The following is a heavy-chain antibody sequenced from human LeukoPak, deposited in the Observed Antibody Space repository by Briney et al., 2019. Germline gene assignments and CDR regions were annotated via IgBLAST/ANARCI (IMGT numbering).Heavy chain of an antibody. Sequence: PSETLSLTCTVSGGSISSSSYYWGWIRQPPGKGLEWIGSIYYSGSTYYNPSLKSRVTISVDTSKNQFSLKLSSVTAADTAVYYCARQGGYSYGYSSSPFDYWGQGTLVTVSS. J-gene: IGHJ4*02. V-gene: IGHV4-39*01. CDR3: ARQGGYSYGYSSSPFDY. CDR2: IYYSGST. D-gene: IGHD5-18*01. CDR1: GGSISSSSYY.